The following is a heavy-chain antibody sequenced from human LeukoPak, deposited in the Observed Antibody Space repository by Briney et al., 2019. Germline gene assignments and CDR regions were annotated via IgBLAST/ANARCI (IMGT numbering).Heavy chain of an antibody. V-gene: IGHV3-15*01. J-gene: IGHJ3*02. CDR2: IKSKTDGGTT. Sequence: GGSLRLSCAASGFTFSSYSMNWVRQAPGKGLEWVGRIKSKTDGGTTDYAAPVKGRFTISRDDSKNTLYLQMNSLKTEDTAVYYCTTVLPVHSRYLAAAGTWAFDIWGQGTMVTVSS. D-gene: IGHD6-13*01. CDR1: GFTFSSYS. CDR3: TTVLPVHSRYLAAAGTWAFDI.